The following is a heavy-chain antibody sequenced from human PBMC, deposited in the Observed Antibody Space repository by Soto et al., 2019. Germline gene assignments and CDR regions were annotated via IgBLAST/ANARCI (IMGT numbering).Heavy chain of an antibody. CDR2: IKEDGSEE. Sequence: GGSLRLSCAASGFTFSSSWMNWVRQAPGKGLEWVAGIKEDGSEEYYVDYVKGRFTISRDNVENSLYLQMNSLRGEDTAVYFCARDRGYSCFDYWGLGTLVTVSS. V-gene: IGHV3-7*01. CDR3: ARDRGYSCFDY. J-gene: IGHJ4*02. D-gene: IGHD5-18*01. CDR1: GFTFSSSW.